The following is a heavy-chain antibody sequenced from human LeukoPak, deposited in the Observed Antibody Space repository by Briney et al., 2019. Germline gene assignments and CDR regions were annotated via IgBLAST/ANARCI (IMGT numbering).Heavy chain of an antibody. Sequence: GGSLRLSCAASGFTFSSYGMHWVRQAPGKGLEWVAVISYDGSNKYYADSVKGRFTISRDNAKSSLYLQMNSLRAEDTAVYYCTRDYPSGYSSGWYFGFDYWGQGTLVTVPS. CDR1: GFTFSSYG. J-gene: IGHJ4*02. V-gene: IGHV3-30*03. CDR2: ISYDGSNK. CDR3: TRDYPSGYSSGWYFGFDY. D-gene: IGHD6-19*01.